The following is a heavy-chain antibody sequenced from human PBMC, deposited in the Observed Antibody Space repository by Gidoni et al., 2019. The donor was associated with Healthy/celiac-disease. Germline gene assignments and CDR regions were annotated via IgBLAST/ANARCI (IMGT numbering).Heavy chain of an antibody. CDR2: IFSNDEK. CDR1: GFSLSNARLG. J-gene: IGHJ3*02. Sequence: QVTLKESGPVLVKPTETLTLTSTVPGFSLSNARLGVSWIRQPPGKALEWLAHIFSNDEKSYSTSLKSRLTISKDTSKSQVVLTMTNMDPVDTATYYCARLSTYDRYAFDIWGQVTMVTVSS. D-gene: IGHD3-22*01. V-gene: IGHV2-26*01. CDR3: ARLSTYDRYAFDI.